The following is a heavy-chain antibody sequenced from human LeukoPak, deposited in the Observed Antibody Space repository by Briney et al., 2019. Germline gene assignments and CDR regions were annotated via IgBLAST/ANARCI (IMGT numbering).Heavy chain of an antibody. J-gene: IGHJ6*02. CDR1: GGSISSYY. Sequence: SETLSLTCTVSGGSISSYYWSWIRQPPGKGLEWIGYIYYSGSTNYNPSLKSRVTISVDTSKNQFSLKLSSVTAADTAVYYCARLRSDYYDSSGYYYGMDVWGQGTTVTVSS. D-gene: IGHD3-22*01. CDR2: IYYSGST. CDR3: ARLRSDYYDSSGYYYGMDV. V-gene: IGHV4-59*08.